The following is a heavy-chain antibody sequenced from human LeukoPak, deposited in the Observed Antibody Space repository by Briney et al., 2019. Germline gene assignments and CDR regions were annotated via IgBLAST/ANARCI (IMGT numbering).Heavy chain of an antibody. Sequence: GGSLRLSCAASGFTFSSYSMNWVRQAPGKGLEWVSSISSSSSFIYYADSVKGRFTISRDNAKNSLYPQMNSLRAEDTAVYYCARQYNWNDVAAFDIWGQGTMVTVSS. CDR2: ISSSSSFI. CDR3: ARQYNWNDVAAFDI. D-gene: IGHD1-20*01. V-gene: IGHV3-21*01. CDR1: GFTFSSYS. J-gene: IGHJ3*02.